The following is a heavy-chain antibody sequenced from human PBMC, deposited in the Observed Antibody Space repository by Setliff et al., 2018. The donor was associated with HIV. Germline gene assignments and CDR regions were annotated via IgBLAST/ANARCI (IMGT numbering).Heavy chain of an antibody. Sequence: GGSLRLSCAASGFTFSSYEMNWVRQAPGKGLEWVSYISSVSTIYYADSVKGRFTISRDNAKNSLYLQMNSLRAEDTAVYYCARGAGGNSLSAFDIWGQGTMVT. CDR1: GFTFSSYE. D-gene: IGHD2-21*01. V-gene: IGHV3-48*03. CDR2: ISSVSTI. J-gene: IGHJ3*02. CDR3: ARGAGGNSLSAFDI.